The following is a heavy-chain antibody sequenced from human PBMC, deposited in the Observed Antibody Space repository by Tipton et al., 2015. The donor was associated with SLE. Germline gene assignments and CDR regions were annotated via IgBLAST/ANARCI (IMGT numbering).Heavy chain of an antibody. V-gene: IGHV3-21*04. CDR3: AKDWVTGDY. J-gene: IGHJ4*02. CDR1: GFTFSNYG. Sequence: SLRLSCAASGFTFSNYGMNWVRQAPGEGLEWVSSISSSSSYIHCADSVKGRFTISRDNAKDSLYLQMNSLRAEDTAVYYCAKDWVTGDYWGQGTLVTVSS. CDR2: ISSSSSYI. D-gene: IGHD2-21*02.